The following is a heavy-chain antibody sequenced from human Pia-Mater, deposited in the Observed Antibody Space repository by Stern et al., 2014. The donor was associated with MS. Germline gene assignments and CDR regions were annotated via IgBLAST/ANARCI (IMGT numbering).Heavy chain of an antibody. CDR3: ARGSAWGSDAFDI. D-gene: IGHD3-16*01. J-gene: IGHJ3*02. CDR2: INTNTGNP. CDR1: GYTFTNYA. V-gene: IGHV7-4-1*02. Sequence: QVQLVESGSDLKNPGASVKVFCKASGYTFTNYAMNWVRQAPGQGLEWMGGINTNTGNPKYVQGFTGRFVFSLDTSVSTAYLQISRLKAEDTAVYYCARGSAWGSDAFDIWGQGTMVTVSS.